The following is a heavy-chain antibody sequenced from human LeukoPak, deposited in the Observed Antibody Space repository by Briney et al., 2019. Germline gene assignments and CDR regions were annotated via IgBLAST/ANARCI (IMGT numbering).Heavy chain of an antibody. D-gene: IGHD4-17*01. Sequence: GGSLRLSCPASGFTVSTNYMSWVRQAPGKGLDWVSLIYSGGGTYYADSVKGRFTISRDNSRNTLSLQMNSLRVDDTAVYYCARGFRSVTTWGYFDYWGQGALVTVSS. CDR2: IYSGGGT. V-gene: IGHV3-66*01. CDR3: ARGFRSVTTWGYFDY. CDR1: GFTVSTNY. J-gene: IGHJ4*02.